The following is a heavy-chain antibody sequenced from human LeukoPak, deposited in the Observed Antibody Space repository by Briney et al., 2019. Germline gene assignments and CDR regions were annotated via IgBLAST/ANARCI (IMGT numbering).Heavy chain of an antibody. CDR2: INHSGST. D-gene: IGHD3-22*01. V-gene: IGHV4-39*07. Sequence: SETLSLTCTVSGGSISSGDYYWSWIRQPPGKGLEWIGEINHSGSTNYNPSLKSRVTISVDTSKNQFSLKLSSVTAADTAVYYCARTAGSGYPGMAFDIWGQGTMVTVSS. CDR3: ARTAGSGYPGMAFDI. J-gene: IGHJ3*02. CDR1: GGSISSGDYY.